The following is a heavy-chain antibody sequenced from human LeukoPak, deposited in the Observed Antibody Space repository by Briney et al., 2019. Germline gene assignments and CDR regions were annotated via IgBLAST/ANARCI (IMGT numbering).Heavy chain of an antibody. Sequence: GGSLRLSCAASGFTFSSYSMNWVRQAPGKGLEWVSSISSSSSYIYYADSVKGRFTISRDNAKNSLYLQMNSLRAEDTAVYYCARGGKYSYGSDYWGQGTLVTVSS. CDR1: GFTFSSYS. V-gene: IGHV3-21*01. CDR3: ARGGKYSYGSDY. D-gene: IGHD5-18*01. CDR2: ISSSSSYI. J-gene: IGHJ4*02.